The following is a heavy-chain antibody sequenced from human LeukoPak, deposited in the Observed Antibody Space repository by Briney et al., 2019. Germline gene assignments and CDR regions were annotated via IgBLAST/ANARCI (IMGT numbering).Heavy chain of an antibody. V-gene: IGHV7-4-1*02. D-gene: IGHD4/OR15-4a*01. Sequence: ASVKVSCKASGYTFISYAINWVRQAPGQGLEWMGWINTNTGNPTYAQGFTGRLVFSLDTSVSTAFLQISSLKADDTAVYYCVRGGPMEAGARRAIHHWGQGTLVIVSS. J-gene: IGHJ1*01. CDR1: GYTFISYA. CDR2: INTNTGNP. CDR3: VRGGPMEAGARRAIHH.